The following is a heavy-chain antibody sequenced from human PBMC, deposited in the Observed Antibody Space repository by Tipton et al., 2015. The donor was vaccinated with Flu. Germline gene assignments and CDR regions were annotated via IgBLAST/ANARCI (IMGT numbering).Heavy chain of an antibody. D-gene: IGHD2-21*02. CDR3: ARHAYCGGDCYSSAFDI. V-gene: IGHV1-69*09. CDR1: GGTFSSYT. Sequence: QVQLVQSGPEVKKPGSSVKVSCKASGGTFSSYTISWVRQAPGQGLEWMGRIIPILGIANYAQKFQGRVTITADKSTSTAYMELSSLRSEDTAVYYCARHAYCGGDCYSSAFDIWGQGTMVTVSS. J-gene: IGHJ3*02. CDR2: IIPILGIA.